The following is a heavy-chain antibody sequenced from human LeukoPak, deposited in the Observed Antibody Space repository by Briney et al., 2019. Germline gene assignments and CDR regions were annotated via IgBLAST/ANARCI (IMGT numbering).Heavy chain of an antibody. CDR3: ARVTTVTTSFHYDY. V-gene: IGHV4-30-4*01. Sequence: PSQTLSLTCTVSGGSISSGGYYWSWIRQPPGEGLEWIGYIYYSGSTYYHPSLKSRVTISLDTSKNQFSLKLSSVTAADTAVYYCARVTTVTTSFHYDYWGQGTLVNVSS. J-gene: IGHJ4*02. D-gene: IGHD4-17*01. CDR2: IYYSGST. CDR1: GGSISSGGYY.